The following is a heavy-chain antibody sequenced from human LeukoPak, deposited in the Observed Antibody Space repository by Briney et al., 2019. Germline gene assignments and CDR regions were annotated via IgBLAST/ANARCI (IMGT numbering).Heavy chain of an antibody. CDR1: GGTFSDYP. CDR2: IIPIFGTT. V-gene: IGHV1-69*05. CDR3: AREGGKVYSSSSDAFDI. Sequence: SVKVSCKASGGTFSDYPVSWVRQAPGQGLEWMGGIIPIFGTTNYAQKFQGRVTITTDEFTSTAYMELSSLRSEDTAPYYCAREGGKVYSSSSDAFDIWGQGTMVTVS. J-gene: IGHJ3*02. D-gene: IGHD6-6*01.